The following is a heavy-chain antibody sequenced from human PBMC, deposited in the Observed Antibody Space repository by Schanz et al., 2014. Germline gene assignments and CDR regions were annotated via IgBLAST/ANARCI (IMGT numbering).Heavy chain of an antibody. Sequence: VQLLESGGGLVQPGGSLRLSCAASGFTFDPYAMHWLRQSPGKGLEWVAVIRYDGRNKNFVESVKGRFTISRDNSNNTVYLQMNTLRAEDTAVYYCAREDCSATSCYFRYWGQGTLVTVSS. J-gene: IGHJ4*02. CDR3: AREDCSATSCYFRY. D-gene: IGHD2-21*01. CDR2: IRYDGRNK. V-gene: IGHV3-33*08. CDR1: GFTFDPYA.